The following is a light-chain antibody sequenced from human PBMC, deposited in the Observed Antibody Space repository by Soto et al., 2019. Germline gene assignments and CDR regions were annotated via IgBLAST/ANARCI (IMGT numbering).Light chain of an antibody. V-gene: IGKV3-15*01. CDR3: QQYNNWPPWT. CDR2: GAS. CDR1: QSVSSN. J-gene: IGKJ1*01. Sequence: EIVMTQSPATLSVSPGERATLSCRASQSVSSNLAWYQQKPGQAPRLLIYGASTRATGIPARFSGSRSGTEFTLTISSLQCEDFAVYYCQQYNNWPPWTFGQGTKVEIK.